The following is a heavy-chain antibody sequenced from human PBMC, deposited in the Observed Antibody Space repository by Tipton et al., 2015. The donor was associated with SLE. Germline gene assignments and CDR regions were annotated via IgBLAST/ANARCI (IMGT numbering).Heavy chain of an antibody. Sequence: TLSLTCAVYGGSFSGYYWSWIRQPPGKGLEWIGEINHSGSTNCNPSLKSRVTISVDTSKNQFSLKLSSVTAADTAVYYCARAGQYGYSYGLDYWGQGTLVTVSS. D-gene: IGHD5-18*01. CDR3: ARAGQYGYSYGLDY. J-gene: IGHJ4*02. V-gene: IGHV4-34*01. CDR2: INHSGST. CDR1: GGSFSGYY.